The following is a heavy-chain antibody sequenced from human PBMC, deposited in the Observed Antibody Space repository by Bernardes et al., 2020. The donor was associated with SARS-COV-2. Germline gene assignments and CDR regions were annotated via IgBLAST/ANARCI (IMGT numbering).Heavy chain of an antibody. J-gene: IGHJ4*02. CDR2: FDSEDGQT. CDR3: AGRITLFGVITAFFDR. D-gene: IGHD3-3*01. Sequence: ASVKVSCKVSGYSLTALPIHWVRQAPGKGLELMGGFDSEDGQTIYAQKFQGRVTMIEDTSTDTAYMELNSLRSEDTAVYFCAGRITLFGVITAFFDRWGQGTLVTVSS. V-gene: IGHV1-24*01. CDR1: GYSLTALP.